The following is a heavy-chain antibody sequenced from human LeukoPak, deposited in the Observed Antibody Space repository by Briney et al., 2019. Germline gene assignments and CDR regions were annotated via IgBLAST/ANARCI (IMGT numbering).Heavy chain of an antibody. CDR3: ARGRPLLSYYDSSGYPLDY. CDR2: MNPNSGNT. V-gene: IGHV1-8*01. J-gene: IGHJ4*02. D-gene: IGHD3-22*01. Sequence: GASVKVSCKASGYTFTSYDINWVRQATGQGLEWMGWMNPNSGNTGYAQKFQGRVTMTRNTSISTAYMELSSLRSEDTAVYYCARGRPLLSYYDSSGYPLDYWGQGTLVTVSS. CDR1: GYTFTSYD.